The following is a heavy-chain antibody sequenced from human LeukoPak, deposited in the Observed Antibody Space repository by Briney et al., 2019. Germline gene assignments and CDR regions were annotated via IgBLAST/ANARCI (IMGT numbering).Heavy chain of an antibody. J-gene: IGHJ4*02. CDR3: AKDRGTMVRGVTIFDY. Sequence: PGGSLRLSCAASGFTFSSYSMNWVRQAPGKGLEWVSSISSSSSYIYYADSVKGRFTISRDNAKNSLYLQMNSLRAEDTAVYYCAKDRGTMVRGVTIFDYWGQGTLVTVSS. CDR1: GFTFSSYS. V-gene: IGHV3-21*04. CDR2: ISSSSSYI. D-gene: IGHD3-10*01.